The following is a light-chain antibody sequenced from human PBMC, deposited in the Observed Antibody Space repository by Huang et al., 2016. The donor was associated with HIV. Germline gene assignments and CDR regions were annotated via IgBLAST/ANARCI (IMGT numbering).Light chain of an antibody. J-gene: IGKJ1*01. CDR2: GVS. CDR1: QSLSSQ. Sequence: EIVMTQSPATLSVSPGERVTLSCRASQSLSSQLAWYQQKRGQAPRLLIYGVSTRATDIPARFSGSWSGTDFTLTINSLQSEDFATYYCQQYNDWPLTFGQGTEVEIK. V-gene: IGKV3-15*01. CDR3: QQYNDWPLT.